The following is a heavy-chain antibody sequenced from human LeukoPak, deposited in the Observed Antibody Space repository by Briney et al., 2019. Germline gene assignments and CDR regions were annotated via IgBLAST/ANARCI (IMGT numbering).Heavy chain of an antibody. J-gene: IGHJ3*02. V-gene: IGHV3-23*01. CDR1: GFTFSSYA. CDR2: ISGSGGST. CDR3: ARDQWSHDAFDI. Sequence: GGSLRLSCAASGFTFSSYAMSWVRQAPGKGLEWVSAISGSGGSTYYADSVKGRFTISRDNSKNTLYLQMNSLRAEDTAVYYCARDQWSHDAFDIWGQGTMVTVSS. D-gene: IGHD2-15*01.